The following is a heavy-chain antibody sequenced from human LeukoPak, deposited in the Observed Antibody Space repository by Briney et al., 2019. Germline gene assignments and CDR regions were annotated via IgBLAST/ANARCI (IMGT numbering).Heavy chain of an antibody. V-gene: IGHV3-7*03. Sequence: PGGSLRLSCAASGFTFSSYWMSWVRQGPGKGLGWVANIKQDGSEKYYVDSAKGRFTISRDNAKNSLYLQMNSLRAEDTAVYYCARGLRGSSGWYQLVWFDPWGQGTLVTVSS. CDR1: GFTFSSYW. J-gene: IGHJ5*02. CDR3: ARGLRGSSGWYQLVWFDP. D-gene: IGHD6-19*01. CDR2: IKQDGSEK.